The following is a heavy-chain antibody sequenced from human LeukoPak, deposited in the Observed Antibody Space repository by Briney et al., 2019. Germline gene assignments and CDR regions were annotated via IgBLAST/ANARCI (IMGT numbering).Heavy chain of an antibody. D-gene: IGHD3-10*01. V-gene: IGHV4-39*07. CDR2: IYYSGST. CDR3: ARGDYYGSYYYYYYMDV. J-gene: IGHJ6*03. CDR1: SGSISSGSYY. Sequence: SETLSLTCTVSSGSISSGSYYWGWIRQPPGKGLEWIGSIYYSGSTYYNPSLKSRVTISVDTSKNQFSLKLSSVTAADTAVYYCARGDYYGSYYYYYYMDVWGKGTTVTVSS.